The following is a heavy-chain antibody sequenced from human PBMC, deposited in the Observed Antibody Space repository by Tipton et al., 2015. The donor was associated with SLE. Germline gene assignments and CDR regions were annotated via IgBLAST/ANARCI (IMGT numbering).Heavy chain of an antibody. Sequence: TLSLTCSVSGGSVSSSNSYWGWIRQPPGKGLEWIGNIYNSGNTYFSPSLKSRVTISVDRSKNQFSLKLSSVTAADTAVYYCARDILPFDYWGQGTLVTVSS. CDR1: GGSVSSSNSY. CDR2: IYNSGNT. J-gene: IGHJ4*02. V-gene: IGHV4-39*02. CDR3: ARDILPFDY. D-gene: IGHD2-15*01.